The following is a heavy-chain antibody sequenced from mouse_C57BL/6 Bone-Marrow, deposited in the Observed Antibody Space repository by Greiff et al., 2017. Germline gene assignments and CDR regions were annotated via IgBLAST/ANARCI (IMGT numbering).Heavy chain of an antibody. CDR1: GYTFTSYW. J-gene: IGHJ3*01. CDR2: IDPSDSYT. Sequence: QVQLQQPGAELVRPGTSVKLSCKASGYTFTSYWMHWVKLRPGQGLEWIGVIDPSDSYTNYNQKFKGKATLTVETSSSTAYMQLSSLTSEDSAVYYCAEGPLAYWGQGTLVTVSA. CDR3: AEGPLAY. V-gene: IGHV1-59*01.